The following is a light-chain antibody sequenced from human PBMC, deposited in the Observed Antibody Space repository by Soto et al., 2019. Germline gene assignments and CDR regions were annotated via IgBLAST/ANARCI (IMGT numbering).Light chain of an antibody. CDR1: PRFNTC. Sequence: IQRTQSASTRSASVGGRVPIRCRASPRFNTCLAWYPAQPWKAPTLMIYDASSLQSGVTSRFSGSGCGTAFTLTIRRLQPAAFAVYPCQQYPNWPPWTFAPGTQLEIK. CDR2: DAS. J-gene: IGKJ1*01. V-gene: IGKV1-5*01. CDR3: QQYPNWPPWT.